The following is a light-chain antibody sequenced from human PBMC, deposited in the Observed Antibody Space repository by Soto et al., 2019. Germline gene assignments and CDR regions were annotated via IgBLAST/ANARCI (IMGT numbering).Light chain of an antibody. Sequence: QSVLTQSPSASASLGASVKLTCTLSSGHSSYAIAWHQQQPEKGPRYLMKLNSDGSHSKGDGIPDRFSGSSSGAERYLTISSLQSEDEADYYCQTWGTGIIGVFGGGTKVTVL. V-gene: IGLV4-69*01. CDR2: LNSDGSH. CDR1: SGHSSYA. J-gene: IGLJ3*02. CDR3: QTWGTGIIGV.